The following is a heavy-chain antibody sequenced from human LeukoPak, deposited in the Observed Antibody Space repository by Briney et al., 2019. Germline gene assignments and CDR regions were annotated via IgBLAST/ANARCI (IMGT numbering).Heavy chain of an antibody. CDR3: SKHDSSYSGY. V-gene: IGHV3-30*02. J-gene: IGHJ4*02. CDR1: GFTFSNYW. D-gene: IGHD3-22*01. CDR2: IHHDENNK. Sequence: GGSLRLSCVASGFTFSNYWMSWVRQAPGKGLEWVAFIHHDENNKNYADSVKGRFTISRDNSKNTLYLQMNSLRAEDTAVHYCSKHDSSYSGYWGQGTLVTVSS.